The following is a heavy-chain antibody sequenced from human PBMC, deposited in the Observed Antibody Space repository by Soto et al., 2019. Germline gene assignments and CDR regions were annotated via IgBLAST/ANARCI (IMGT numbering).Heavy chain of an antibody. CDR2: ISYDGSTK. CDR1: GFPFGSYG. J-gene: IGHJ4*02. CDR3: TNLAYAGSGSTNPNFGS. Sequence: GGSLRLSCAASGFPFGSYGMHWVRQAPGKGLEWVAIISYDGSTKHYVDSVKGRFTISRDNSKNTLFLRMSSLRFEDTAVYYCTNLAYAGSGSTNPNFGSWGWGTTVSASS. V-gene: IGHV3-30*03. D-gene: IGHD3-22*01.